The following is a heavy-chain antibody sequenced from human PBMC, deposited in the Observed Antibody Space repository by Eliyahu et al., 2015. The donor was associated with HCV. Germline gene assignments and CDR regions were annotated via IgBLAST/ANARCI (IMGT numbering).Heavy chain of an antibody. CDR1: GYTFTGYY. D-gene: IGHD2-2*01. Sequence: QVQLVQSGAEVKKPGASVKVSCKASGYTFTGYYMHWVXQAPGQGLEWMGWINPNSGGTNYAQKFQGRVTMTRDTSISTAYMELSRLRSDDTAVYYCARGDLGYCSSTSCHWWGQGTLVTVSS. V-gene: IGHV1-2*02. J-gene: IGHJ4*02. CDR3: ARGDLGYCSSTSCHW. CDR2: INPNSGGT.